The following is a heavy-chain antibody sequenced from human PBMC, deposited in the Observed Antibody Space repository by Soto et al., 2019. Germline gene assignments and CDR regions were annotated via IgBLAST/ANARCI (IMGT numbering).Heavy chain of an antibody. Sequence: ITLNESGPTVVKPTETLTLTCTFSGFSLTTSGVGVGWVRQSPGKAPEWLAFIYWDDDKRYSTSLKSRLTITKDTSKNQVVLTMANVDPADTATYYCANRVLRAVFGLVTTTAIYFDFWGQGTPVVVSS. CDR2: IYWDDDK. CDR1: GFSLTTSGVG. J-gene: IGHJ4*02. D-gene: IGHD3-3*01. V-gene: IGHV2-5*02. CDR3: ANRVLRAVFGLVTTTAIYFDF.